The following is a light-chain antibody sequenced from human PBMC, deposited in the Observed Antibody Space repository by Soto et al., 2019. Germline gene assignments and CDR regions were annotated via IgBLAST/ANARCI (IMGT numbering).Light chain of an antibody. Sequence: EVVLTQSPATLSLSPGEGASLSCRASQTVTNLAWYQHKPGQAPRLLIYHASARATGIPARFSGSGSGTDFPLSISSLEPEEFSVYYCQQYSSWLRSFGGGTKVEIK. CDR3: QQYSSWLRS. V-gene: IGKV3-11*01. CDR1: QTVTN. J-gene: IGKJ4*01. CDR2: HAS.